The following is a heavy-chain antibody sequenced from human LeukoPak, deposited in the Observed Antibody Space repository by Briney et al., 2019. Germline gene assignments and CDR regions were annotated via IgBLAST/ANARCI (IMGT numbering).Heavy chain of an antibody. Sequence: ASVKVSCKASGYTFTSYYMHWVRQAPGQGLEWMGIINPSGGSTIYAQKFQGRVTMTRDTSISTAYMELSRLRSDDTAVYYCARVDRAVAGILYFDYWGQGTLVTVSS. V-gene: IGHV1-46*01. CDR2: INPSGGST. CDR3: ARVDRAVAGILYFDY. D-gene: IGHD6-19*01. J-gene: IGHJ4*02. CDR1: GYTFTSYY.